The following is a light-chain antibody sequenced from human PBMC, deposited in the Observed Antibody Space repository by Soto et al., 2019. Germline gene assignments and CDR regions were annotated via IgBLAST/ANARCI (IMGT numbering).Light chain of an antibody. V-gene: IGLV2-14*01. CDR1: SSDVGGYNY. CDR2: EVS. CDR3: SSYTSSSTLV. Sequence: QSVLTQPASVSGSPGQSLTIYCTGTSSDVGGYNYVSWYQQHPGKAPKLMIYEVSNRPSGVSNRFSGSKSGNTASLTISGLQAEDEADYYCSSYTSSSTLVFGGGTKVTVL. J-gene: IGLJ2*01.